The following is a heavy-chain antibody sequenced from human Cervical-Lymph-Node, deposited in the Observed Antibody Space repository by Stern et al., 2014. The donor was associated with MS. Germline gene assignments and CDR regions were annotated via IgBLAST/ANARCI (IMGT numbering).Heavy chain of an antibody. J-gene: IGHJ1*01. D-gene: IGHD3-22*01. CDR2: IEPSGGII. V-gene: IGHV1-46*01. CDR3: ARGGRYSDTSGYSERYFQH. CDR1: GYTFTTYF. Sequence: VQLVQSGAEVKKPGASVKVSCKASGYTFTTYFVHWVRQAPGQGLEWMGIIEPSGGIINYAQNFQGRVTMTRDTSTTTVYMDLSSLRSDDTAMYFCARGGRYSDTSGYSERYFQHWGQGTLVTVSS.